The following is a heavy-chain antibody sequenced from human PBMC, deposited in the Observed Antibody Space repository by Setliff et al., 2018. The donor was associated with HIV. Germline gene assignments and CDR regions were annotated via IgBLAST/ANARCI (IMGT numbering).Heavy chain of an antibody. D-gene: IGHD3-22*01. Sequence: ASVKVSCKASGYTFTSYGLSWVRQAPGQGLEWMGWINTYTGSPTYAQDFTGRFLFSLDTSVSTAYLEISSLTAEEIAVYYCARDGYFYDSSGHLAYYFDYWGQGTLVTVSS. CDR1: GYTFTSYG. CDR3: ARDGYFYDSSGHLAYYFDY. J-gene: IGHJ4*02. CDR2: INTYTGSP. V-gene: IGHV7-4-1*02.